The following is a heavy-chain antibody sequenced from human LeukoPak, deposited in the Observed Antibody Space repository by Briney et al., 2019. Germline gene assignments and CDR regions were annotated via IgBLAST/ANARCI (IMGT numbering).Heavy chain of an antibody. D-gene: IGHD6-6*01. CDR2: IDYSGST. CDR1: GGSISSSSYY. CDR3: VGQGPNIAARFSSVDY. V-gene: IGHV4-39*02. Sequence: SSETLSLTCTASGGSISSSSYYWGWIRQPPGKGLEWIGSIDYSGSTHYNSSLKSRVTISVDTSKNHFSLRLSSVTTADTGVYSCVGQGPNIAARFSSVDYWGQGTLVTVSS. J-gene: IGHJ4*02.